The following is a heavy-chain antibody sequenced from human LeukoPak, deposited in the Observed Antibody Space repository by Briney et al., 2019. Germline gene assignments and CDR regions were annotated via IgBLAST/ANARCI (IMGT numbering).Heavy chain of an antibody. CDR2: ISSSGSTI. Sequence: GGSLRLSCAASGFTFSSYEMNWVRQAPGKGLEWASYISSSGSTIYYADSVKGRFTISRDNAKNSLYLQMNSLRAEDTAVYYCAKASAMIVVVSKHFDYWGQGTLVTVSS. V-gene: IGHV3-48*03. J-gene: IGHJ4*02. CDR1: GFTFSSYE. D-gene: IGHD3-22*01. CDR3: AKASAMIVVVSKHFDY.